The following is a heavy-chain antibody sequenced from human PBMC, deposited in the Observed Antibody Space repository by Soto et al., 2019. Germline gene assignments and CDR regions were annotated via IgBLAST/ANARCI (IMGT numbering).Heavy chain of an antibody. Sequence: EVQLLESGGGLVQPGGSLRLSCAASGFTFSSYAMSWVRQAPGKGLEWVSTISGSGDSTYYADSVKGRFTISRDNSKYTLYLQMNSLRAEDTAVYYCAKDLGYRGSSLTDYWGQGTLVTVSS. CDR3: AKDLGYRGSSLTDY. J-gene: IGHJ4*02. CDR2: ISGSGDST. CDR1: GFTFSSYA. V-gene: IGHV3-23*01. D-gene: IGHD5-12*01.